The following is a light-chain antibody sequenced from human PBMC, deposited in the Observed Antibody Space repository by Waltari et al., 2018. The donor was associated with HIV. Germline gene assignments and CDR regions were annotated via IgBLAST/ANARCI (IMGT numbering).Light chain of an antibody. V-gene: IGLV1-40*01. Sequence: QSVLTQPPSVSGAPGQRVTISCTGTSSNIGAGYDVPWYQQLPGTAPKLLIYANIHRPSGVPDRFSVSKAATSASLAITGLQAEDEADYFCQSYDSSLSAYVVFGGGTKPTVL. CDR3: QSYDSSLSAYVV. CDR2: ANI. CDR1: SSNIGAGYD. J-gene: IGLJ2*01.